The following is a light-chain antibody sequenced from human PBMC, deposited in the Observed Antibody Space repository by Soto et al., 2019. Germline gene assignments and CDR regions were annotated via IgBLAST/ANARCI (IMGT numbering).Light chain of an antibody. Sequence: EIVMTQSPATLSVSPGERATLSCRASQSISGELAWYQQRPGQPLRLLIYGVSTRATGVPDRFSGSGSGSDFTLTISGLQSEDFAVYYCQQGHDWPLTFGQGTRLDI. CDR1: QSISGE. CDR2: GVS. V-gene: IGKV3-15*01. J-gene: IGKJ2*01. CDR3: QQGHDWPLT.